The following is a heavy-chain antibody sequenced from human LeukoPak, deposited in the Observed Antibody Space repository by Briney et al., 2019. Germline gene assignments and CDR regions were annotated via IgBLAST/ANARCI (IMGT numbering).Heavy chain of an antibody. CDR1: GFTFSSYS. Sequence: PRGSLRLSCAASGFTFSSYSMNWVRQAPGKGLEWVSSISSSSSYIYYADSVKGRFTISRDNAKNSLYLQMNSLRAEDTAVYYCARAKRYYDSSGSSSYYFDYWGQGTLVTVSS. V-gene: IGHV3-21*01. CDR3: ARAKRYYDSSGSSSYYFDY. D-gene: IGHD3-22*01. J-gene: IGHJ4*02. CDR2: ISSSSSYI.